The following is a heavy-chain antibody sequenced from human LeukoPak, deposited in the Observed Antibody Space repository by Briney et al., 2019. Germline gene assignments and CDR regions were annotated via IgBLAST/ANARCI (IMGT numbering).Heavy chain of an antibody. V-gene: IGHV3-21*01. CDR2: ISSSSSYI. Sequence: PGGSLRLSCAASGFTFSSYSMNWVRQAPGKGLEWVSSISSSSSYIYYPASVKGRFTISRDTANNSLYLQMNSLRAEDTAVYYCARDASPLRFPDAFDIWGQGTMVTVSS. CDR3: ARDASPLRFPDAFDI. D-gene: IGHD3-3*01. J-gene: IGHJ3*02. CDR1: GFTFSSYS.